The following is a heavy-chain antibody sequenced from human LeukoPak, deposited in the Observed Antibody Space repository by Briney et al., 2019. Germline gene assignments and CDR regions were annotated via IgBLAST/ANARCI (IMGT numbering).Heavy chain of an antibody. V-gene: IGHV4-59*02. J-gene: IGHJ4*02. CDR2: IHYPAST. CDR1: GDSVSAFY. CDR3: ARHGTYGGKGFGVAFSPGGYFDY. Sequence: SETLSLTCTVSGDSVSAFYWSWLRQSPGTGLEWIGFIHYPASTAYNPSLKSRVTISLETSRNQLSLMLTSLTPADTAMYYCARHGTYGGKGFGVAFSPGGYFDYWGQGTLVTVSS. D-gene: IGHD4/OR15-4a*01.